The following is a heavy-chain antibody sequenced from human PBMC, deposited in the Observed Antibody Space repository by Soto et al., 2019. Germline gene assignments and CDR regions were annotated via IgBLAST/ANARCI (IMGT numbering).Heavy chain of an antibody. J-gene: IGHJ4*02. D-gene: IGHD1-7*01. V-gene: IGHV3-21*01. Sequence: EVQLVESGGGLGKPGGSLRLSCAASGFSFSSDSMGWVRQAPGKGLEWVSSISSSGSFKNYADSVKGRFTISRDNAKNSLYLQMSGLKDEDTAVYYCARDPPTGTTLDWADSWGQGTLVTVSS. CDR2: ISSSGSFK. CDR1: GFSFSSDS. CDR3: ARDPPTGTTLDWADS.